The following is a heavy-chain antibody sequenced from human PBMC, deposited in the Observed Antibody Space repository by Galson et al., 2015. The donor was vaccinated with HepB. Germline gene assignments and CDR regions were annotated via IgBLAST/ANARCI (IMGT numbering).Heavy chain of an antibody. CDR1: GFTFTSSA. CDR2: IVVGSGNT. J-gene: IGHJ4*02. CDR3: AAGTRRSITMVRGVINFDY. Sequence: SVKVSCKASGFTFTSSAMQWVRQARGQRLEWIGWIVVGSGNTNYAQKFQERVTITRDMSTSTAYMELSSLRSEDTAVYYCAAGTRRSITMVRGVINFDYWGQGTLVTVSS. D-gene: IGHD3-10*01. V-gene: IGHV1-58*02.